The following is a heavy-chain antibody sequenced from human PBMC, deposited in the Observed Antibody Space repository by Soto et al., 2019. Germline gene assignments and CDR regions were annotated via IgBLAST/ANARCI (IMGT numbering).Heavy chain of an antibody. Sequence: PGGSLRLSCAASGFTFSSYGMHWVRQAPGKGLEWVAVISYDGSNKYYADSVKGRFTISRDNSKNTLYLQMNSLRAEDTAVYYCASTVGAITGYFDYWGQGTLVTVSS. CDR2: ISYDGSNK. CDR1: GFTFSSYG. V-gene: IGHV3-30*03. J-gene: IGHJ4*02. D-gene: IGHD1-26*01. CDR3: ASTVGAITGYFDY.